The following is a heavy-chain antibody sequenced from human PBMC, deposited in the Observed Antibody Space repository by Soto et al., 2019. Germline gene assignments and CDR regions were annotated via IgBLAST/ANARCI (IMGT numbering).Heavy chain of an antibody. V-gene: IGHV4-34*01. J-gene: IGHJ6*02. CDR3: ARSYYDFWSGYSYYYGMDV. Sequence: SETLSLTCAVYGGSFSGYYWSWIRQPPGKGLEWIGEINHSGSTNYNPSLKSRVTISVDTSKNQFSLKLSSVTAADTAVYYCARSYYDFWSGYSYYYGMDVWGQGTTVTVSS. CDR2: INHSGST. D-gene: IGHD3-3*01. CDR1: GGSFSGYY.